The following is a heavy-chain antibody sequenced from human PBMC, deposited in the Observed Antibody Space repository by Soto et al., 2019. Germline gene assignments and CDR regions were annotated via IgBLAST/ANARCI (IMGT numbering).Heavy chain of an antibody. J-gene: IGHJ5*02. Sequence: SETLSLTCTVSGGSISSGGYYWSWIRQHPGKGLEWIGYIYYSGSTYYNPSLKSRVTISADTSKNQFSLKLSSVTAADTAVYYCARETTTVTTYWFDPWGQGTLVTVSS. CDR1: GGSISSGGYY. CDR3: ARETTTVTTYWFDP. CDR2: IYYSGST. V-gene: IGHV4-31*03. D-gene: IGHD4-17*01.